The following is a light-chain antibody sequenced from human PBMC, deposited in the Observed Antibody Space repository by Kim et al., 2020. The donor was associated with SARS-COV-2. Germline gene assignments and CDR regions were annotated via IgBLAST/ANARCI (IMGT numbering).Light chain of an antibody. CDR1: QSLSSNH. CDR2: GAS. Sequence: SPGERATLSCRASQSLSSNHLAWYQKKPGQAPRLLIYGASSRATGIPDRFSGGRSGTDFTLTITRLEPEDFAVYYCQQYGSSPRTFVQGTKVYIK. J-gene: IGKJ1*01. CDR3: QQYGSSPRT. V-gene: IGKV3-20*01.